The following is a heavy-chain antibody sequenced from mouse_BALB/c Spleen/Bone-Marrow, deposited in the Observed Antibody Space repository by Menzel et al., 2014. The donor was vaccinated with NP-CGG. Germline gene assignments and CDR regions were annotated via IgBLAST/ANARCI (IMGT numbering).Heavy chain of an antibody. Sequence: EVQLVESGGGLVQPGGSLKLSCAASGFTFSSYTMSWVRQTPEKRLEWVAYTSNGGGSTYYPDTVKGRFTISRDNAKNTLYLQMSSLKSEDTAMYYCARRVWSRGGDYWGQGTSVTVSS. CDR1: GFTFSSYT. CDR3: ARRVWSRGGDY. D-gene: IGHD2-10*02. J-gene: IGHJ4*01. V-gene: IGHV5-12-2*01. CDR2: TSNGGGST.